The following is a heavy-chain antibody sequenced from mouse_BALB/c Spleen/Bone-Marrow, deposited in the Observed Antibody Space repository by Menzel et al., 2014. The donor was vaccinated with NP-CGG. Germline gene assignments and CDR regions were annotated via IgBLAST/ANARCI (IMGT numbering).Heavy chain of an antibody. CDR3: ARPYRYYFDY. CDR1: GFTFSSYG. J-gene: IGHJ2*01. Sequence: EVQRVESGGGLVQPGGSLKLSCAASGFTFSSYGMSWVRQTPDKRLELVATINSNGGSTYYPDSVEGRFTISRDNAKNTLYLQMSSLKSEDTAMYYCARPYRYYFDYWGQGTTLTVSS. CDR2: INSNGGST. D-gene: IGHD2-14*01. V-gene: IGHV5-6-3*01.